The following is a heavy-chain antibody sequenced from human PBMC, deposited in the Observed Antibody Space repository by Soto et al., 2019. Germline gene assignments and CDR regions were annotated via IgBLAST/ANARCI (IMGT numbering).Heavy chain of an antibody. CDR2: IIPIFGTA. Sequence: SVKVSCKASGGTFNNYAISWVRQAPGQGLEWMGGIIPIFGTANYAQRFQGRVTITADESTSTAYMELSSLRSEDTAVYYCASGSYAQQLDWYFDLWGRGTLVTVSS. CDR3: ASGSYAQQLDWYFDL. CDR1: GGTFNNYA. D-gene: IGHD1-26*01. J-gene: IGHJ2*01. V-gene: IGHV1-69*13.